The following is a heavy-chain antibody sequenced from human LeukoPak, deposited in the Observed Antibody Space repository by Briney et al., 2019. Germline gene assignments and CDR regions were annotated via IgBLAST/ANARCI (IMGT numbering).Heavy chain of an antibody. Sequence: ASVTVSCKASGYTFTSYGISWVRQAPGQGLEWMGWISAYNGNTNYAQKLQGRVTMTTDTSTSTAYMELRSLRSEDTAVYYCARDPTGTTPFAFDIWGQGTMVTVSS. V-gene: IGHV1-18*01. D-gene: IGHD1-7*01. CDR1: GYTFTSYG. CDR2: ISAYNGNT. J-gene: IGHJ3*02. CDR3: ARDPTGTTPFAFDI.